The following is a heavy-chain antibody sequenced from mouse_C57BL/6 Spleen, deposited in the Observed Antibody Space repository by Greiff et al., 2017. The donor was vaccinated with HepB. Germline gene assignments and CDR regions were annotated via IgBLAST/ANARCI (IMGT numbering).Heavy chain of an antibody. Sequence: VQLQQSGAELVKPGASVKMSCKASGYTFTSYWITWVKQRPGQGLEWIGDIYPGSGSTNYNEKFKSKATLTVDTSSSTAYMQLSSLTSEDSAVYYCALYDGYSTLQDWGQGTLVTVSA. D-gene: IGHD2-3*01. CDR2: IYPGSGST. J-gene: IGHJ3*01. V-gene: IGHV1-55*01. CDR3: ALYDGYSTLQD. CDR1: GYTFTSYW.